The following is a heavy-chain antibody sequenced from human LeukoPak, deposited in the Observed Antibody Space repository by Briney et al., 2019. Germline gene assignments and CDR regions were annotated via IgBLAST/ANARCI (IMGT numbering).Heavy chain of an antibody. Sequence: SETLSLTCAVYGGSFSGYHWSWIRQPPGKGLEWIGEINHRRSTNYNPSLKSRVTMSVDTSKNQFSLKLSSVTAADTAVYYCARGRGAARFVTIEFDYWGQGALVTVSS. V-gene: IGHV4-34*01. CDR2: INHRRST. J-gene: IGHJ4*02. CDR1: GGSFSGYH. D-gene: IGHD6-6*01. CDR3: ARGRGAARFVTIEFDY.